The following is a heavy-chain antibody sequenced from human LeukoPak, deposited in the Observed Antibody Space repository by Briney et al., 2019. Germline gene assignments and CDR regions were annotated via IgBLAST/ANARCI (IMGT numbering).Heavy chain of an antibody. V-gene: IGHV4-39*01. CDR1: GGSISSSSYY. D-gene: IGHD6-13*01. J-gene: IGHJ4*02. CDR3: ARHITQQLVGDYFDY. Sequence: PSETLSLTCTVSGGSISSSSYYWGWIRQPPGKGLEWIGSIYYSGSTYYNPSLKSRVTISVDTSKNQFSLKLSSVTAADTAVYYCARHITQQLVGDYFDYWGQGTLVTVSS. CDR2: IYYSGST.